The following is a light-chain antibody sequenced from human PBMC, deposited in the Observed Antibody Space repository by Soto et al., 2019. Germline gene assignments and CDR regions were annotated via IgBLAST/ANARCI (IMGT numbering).Light chain of an antibody. Sequence: EIVLTQSPATLSLSPGERATLSCRASQSVYSYLAWYQQKPGQAPRPLIYDASKTATGIPARFSGSGSGTDFTLTISSLEPEDFAVYYCQQRSNWPPTWTFGQGTKVEIK. CDR3: QQRSNWPPTWT. CDR2: DAS. V-gene: IGKV3-11*01. J-gene: IGKJ1*01. CDR1: QSVYSY.